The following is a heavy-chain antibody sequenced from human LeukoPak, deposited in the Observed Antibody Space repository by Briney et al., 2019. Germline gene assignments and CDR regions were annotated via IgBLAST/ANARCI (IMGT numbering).Heavy chain of an antibody. CDR1: GGTFSNYA. J-gene: IGHJ5*01. Sequence: RASVKVSCKASGGTFSNYAISWVRQAPGQGLEWMGAIIPIFGTTHYAQKFQGRVTITADESTTTAYMELSSLRFGDTAVYYCARVVVAPHWFDSWDQGTLVTVSS. V-gene: IGHV1-69*13. D-gene: IGHD2-15*01. CDR2: IIPIFGTT. CDR3: ARVVVAPHWFDS.